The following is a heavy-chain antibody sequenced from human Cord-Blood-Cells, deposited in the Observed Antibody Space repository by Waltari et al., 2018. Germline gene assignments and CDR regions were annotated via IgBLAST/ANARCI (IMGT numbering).Heavy chain of an antibody. CDR3: ARGPSIDSGYDY. CDR2: INPNSGGT. CDR1: GYTFTGYY. D-gene: IGHD5-12*01. V-gene: IGHV1-2*02. Sequence: QVQLVQSGAEGKKPGASVKVSCKASGYTFTGYYMHLVRQAPGQGLEWMGWINPNSGGTNYAQKCQGRVTMTRDTSISTAYMELSRLRSDDTAVYYCARGPSIDSGYDYWGQGTLVTVSS. J-gene: IGHJ4*02.